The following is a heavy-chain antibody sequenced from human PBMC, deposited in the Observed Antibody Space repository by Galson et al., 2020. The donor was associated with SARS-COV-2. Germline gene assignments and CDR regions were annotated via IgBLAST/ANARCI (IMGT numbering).Heavy chain of an antibody. CDR1: GFTVSSNY. V-gene: IGHV3-66*01. J-gene: IGHJ4*02. CDR3: ARDRPFSDY. Sequence: GESLKISCAASGFTVSSNYMSWVRQAPGKGLEWVSLIYSGGSTYYADSVKGRFTISRDNSKNTLYLQMNSLRAEDTAVYYCARDRPFSDYWGQGTLVTVSS. CDR2: IYSGGST.